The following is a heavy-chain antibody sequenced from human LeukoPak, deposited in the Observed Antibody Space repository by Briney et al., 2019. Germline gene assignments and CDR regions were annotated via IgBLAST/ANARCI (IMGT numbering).Heavy chain of an antibody. J-gene: IGHJ4*02. CDR3: ARDTKYYYDSSGCYPNYYFDY. CDR1: GYTFTSYY. Sequence: ASVKVSCKASGYTFTSYYMHWVRQAPGQGLEWMGIINPSGGSTSYAQKFQGRVTMTRDTSTSTVYMELSSLRSEDTAVYYCARDTKYYYDSSGCYPNYYFDYWGQGTLVTVSS. CDR2: INPSGGST. V-gene: IGHV1-46*01. D-gene: IGHD3-22*01.